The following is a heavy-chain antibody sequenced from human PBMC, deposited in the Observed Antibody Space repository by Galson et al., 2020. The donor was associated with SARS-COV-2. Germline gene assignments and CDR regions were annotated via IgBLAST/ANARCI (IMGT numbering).Heavy chain of an antibody. CDR3: ARDPPGLYQFDY. D-gene: IGHD2-2*01. CDR2: TNLYTGNT. J-gene: IGHJ4*02. Sequence: ASVKVSCKDSGYTFYHYGISWVRPAPGQGPEWMGWTNLYTGNTDYAQTLQDRVTITADTSTSTAYMELRNLRSDDTAVYCCARDPPGLYQFDYWGQGTLVTVSS. CDR1: GYTFYHYG. V-gene: IGHV1-18*04.